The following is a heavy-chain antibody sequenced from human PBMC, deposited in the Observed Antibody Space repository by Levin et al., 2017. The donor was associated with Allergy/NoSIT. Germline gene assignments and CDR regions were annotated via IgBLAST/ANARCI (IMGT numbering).Heavy chain of an antibody. CDR2: ISYGGNNK. D-gene: IGHD1-26*01. CDR3: ARVSGSYPGHYIDL. CDR1: GFSFSTYV. J-gene: IGHJ4*02. Sequence: PAGSLKISCAASGFSFSTYVMHWVRRAPGKGLEWVAVISYGGNNKDYEDSVKGRFTISRDNYKNTLFLQINSLRSEDTAVYYCARVSGSYPGHYIDLWGQGTLVTVSS. V-gene: IGHV3-30*04.